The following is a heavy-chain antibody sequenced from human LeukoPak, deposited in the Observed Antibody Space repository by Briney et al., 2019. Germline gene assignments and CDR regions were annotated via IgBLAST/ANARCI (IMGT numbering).Heavy chain of an antibody. CDR3: ARDPNIKQWLVNGDAFDI. CDR2: ISAYNGNT. CDR1: GYSFTSYG. D-gene: IGHD6-19*01. Sequence: AASVKVSCKASGYSFTSYGISWVREAPGEGLGWMGWISAYNGNTKYAQTLQGSVTMTTDTSTSTAYMELRSLRSDDTAVYYCARDPNIKQWLVNGDAFDIWGQGTMVTVSS. V-gene: IGHV1-18*01. J-gene: IGHJ3*02.